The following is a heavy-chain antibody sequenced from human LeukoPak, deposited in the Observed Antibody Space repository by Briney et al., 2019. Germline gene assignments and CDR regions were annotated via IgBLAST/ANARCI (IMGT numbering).Heavy chain of an antibody. CDR3: ARGGRYFDWLFDY. Sequence: GGSLRLSCAASGFTFSSYSMNWVRQAPGKGLEWVSSISSSSSYIYYADSVKGRFTISRDNAKNSLYLQMNSLRAEDTAVYYRARGGRYFDWLFDYWGQGTLVTVSS. CDR2: ISSSSSYI. D-gene: IGHD3-9*01. J-gene: IGHJ4*02. V-gene: IGHV3-21*01. CDR1: GFTFSSYS.